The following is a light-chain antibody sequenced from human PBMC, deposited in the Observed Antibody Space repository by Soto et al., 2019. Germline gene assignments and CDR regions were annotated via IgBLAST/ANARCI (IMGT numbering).Light chain of an antibody. Sequence: DIQMTQSPFSLSASVGDTVTLTCRASQDISNYLNWLQQKPGKAPKLLIYAASTLQTGVPSRFSGSESVTDFTLTISSLQPEDFAIYFCLQSYTFPFTFGPGTRVEIK. J-gene: IGKJ3*01. CDR1: QDISNY. CDR2: AAS. V-gene: IGKV1-39*01. CDR3: LQSYTFPFT.